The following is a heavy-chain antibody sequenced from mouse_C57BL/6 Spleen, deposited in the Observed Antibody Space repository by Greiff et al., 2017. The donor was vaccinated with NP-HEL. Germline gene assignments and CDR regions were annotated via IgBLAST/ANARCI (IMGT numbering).Heavy chain of an antibody. Sequence: EVQLVESEGGLVQPGSSMKLSCTASGFTFSDYYMAWVRQVPEKGLEWVANINYDGSSTYYLDSLKSRFIISRDNAKNILYLQMSSLKSEDTATYYCARAASNYPYYAMDYWGQGTSVTVSS. D-gene: IGHD2-5*01. CDR2: INYDGSST. CDR1: GFTFSDYY. V-gene: IGHV5-16*01. J-gene: IGHJ4*01. CDR3: ARAASNYPYYAMDY.